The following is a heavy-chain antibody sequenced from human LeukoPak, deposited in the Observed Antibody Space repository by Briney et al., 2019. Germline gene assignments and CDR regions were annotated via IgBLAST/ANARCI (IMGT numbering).Heavy chain of an antibody. CDR3: ARVPSAIAAAGYYYYYGMDV. V-gene: IGHV1-69*13. Sequence: ASVKVSCKASGGTFISYAISWVRQAPGQGLEWMGGIIPIFGTANYAQKFQGRVTITADESTSTAYMELSSLRSEDTAVYYCARVPSAIAAAGYYYYYGMDVWGQGTTVTVSS. CDR1: GGTFISYA. CDR2: IIPIFGTA. J-gene: IGHJ6*02. D-gene: IGHD6-13*01.